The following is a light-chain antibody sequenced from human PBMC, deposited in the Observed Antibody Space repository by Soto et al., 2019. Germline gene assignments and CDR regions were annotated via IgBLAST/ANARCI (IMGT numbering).Light chain of an antibody. J-gene: IGLJ1*01. V-gene: IGLV2-14*01. CDR2: EVS. CDR3: SSYTSSSV. Sequence: QSALTQPASVSGSPGQSITISCTGTSSDVGGYNYVSWYQQHPGKAPKLMIYEVSNRPSGVSNRFSGSKSGNTASLTISGLQAEDEAYYYCSSYTSSSVFGTGTKLTVL. CDR1: SSDVGGYNY.